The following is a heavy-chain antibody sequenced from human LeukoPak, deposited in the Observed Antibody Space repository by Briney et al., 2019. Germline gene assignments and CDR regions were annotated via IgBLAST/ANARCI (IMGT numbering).Heavy chain of an antibody. D-gene: IGHD3-10*01. J-gene: IGHJ5*02. CDR2: IYPGDSDT. V-gene: IGHV5-51*01. CDR1: GYSFTSYW. CDR3: ARHYHYGSGSYYDPYNWSDP. Sequence: GESLKFPCKGSGYSFTSYWIGWVRQMPGKGLKWMGIIYPGDSDTRYSPSFQGQVTISADKSITTAYLQWSSLKASDTAMYYCARHYHYGSGSYYDPYNWSDPWGQGTLVTVSS.